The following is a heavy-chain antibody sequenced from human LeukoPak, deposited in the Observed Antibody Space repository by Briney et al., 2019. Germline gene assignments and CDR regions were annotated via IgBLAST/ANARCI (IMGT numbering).Heavy chain of an antibody. D-gene: IGHD2-15*01. CDR1: GGSISSYY. CDR2: IYYCGST. V-gene: IGHV4-59*01. CDR3: ARAGYCSGGSCYSVGYGDYYFDY. Sequence: SETLSLTCTVSGGSISSYYWSWIRQPPGKGLEWIGYIYYCGSTNYNPSLKSRVNISVDTSKNQFSLKLSSVTAADTAVYYCARAGYCSGGSCYSVGYGDYYFDYWGQGTLVTVSS. J-gene: IGHJ4*02.